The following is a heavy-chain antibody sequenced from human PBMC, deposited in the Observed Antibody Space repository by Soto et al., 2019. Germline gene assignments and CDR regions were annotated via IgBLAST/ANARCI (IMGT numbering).Heavy chain of an antibody. CDR1: GFTFSSFH. CDR3: ARVVVVIPPGYYYAMDV. CDR2: ITSSSDTI. V-gene: IGHV3-48*02. J-gene: IGHJ6*02. Sequence: AGSLTLSCAASGFTFSSFHMNWVRQAPGRGLEWVAYITSSSDTIYYSDSVKGRFTISRDNGKNSLFLQMNSLRDEDTAVYYCARVVVVIPPGYYYAMDVWGQGTTVTVSS. D-gene: IGHD3-22*01.